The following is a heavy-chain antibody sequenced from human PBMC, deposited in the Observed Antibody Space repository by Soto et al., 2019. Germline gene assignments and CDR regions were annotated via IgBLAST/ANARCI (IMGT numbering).Heavy chain of an antibody. CDR3: ARSYYYDSSGYSPGAFDP. V-gene: IGHV3-48*02. Sequence: PGGSLRLSCAASGFTFSSYSMNWVRQAPGKGLEWVSYISSSSSTIYYADSVKGRFTISRDNAKNSLYLQMNSLRDEDTAVYYCARSYYYDSSGYSPGAFDPWGQGTLVTVSS. D-gene: IGHD3-22*01. CDR2: ISSSSSTI. CDR1: GFTFSSYS. J-gene: IGHJ5*02.